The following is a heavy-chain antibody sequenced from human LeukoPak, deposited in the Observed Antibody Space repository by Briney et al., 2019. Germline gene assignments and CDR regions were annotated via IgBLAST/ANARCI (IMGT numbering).Heavy chain of an antibody. J-gene: IGHJ3*02. CDR1: GGTFSSYA. D-gene: IGHD1-26*01. V-gene: IGHV1-69*05. CDR3: ARDLGGSYHDAFDI. CDR2: IIPIFGTA. Sequence: GASVKVSCKASGGTFSSYAISWVRQSPGPGLEWMGGIIPIFGTASYAQKSQARVTITTDESTSTAYMELSSLRSEDTAVYYCARDLGGSYHDAFDIWGQGTMVTVSS.